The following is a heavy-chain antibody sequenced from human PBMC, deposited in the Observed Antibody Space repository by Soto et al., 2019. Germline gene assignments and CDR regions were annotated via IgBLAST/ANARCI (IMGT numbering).Heavy chain of an antibody. CDR1: GFSFSTYA. V-gene: IGHV3-23*01. Sequence: EVQLLESGGGLVQPEGSLRLSCAASGFSFSTYAMSWVRQAPGKGLEWVSGISGSGGTTYYADSVKGRFTISRDNSKNTLYLQVNSLRAEDMAVYYCAKDQAAAGTISRYFQHWGQGTLVTVSS. CDR3: AKDQAAAGTISRYFQH. J-gene: IGHJ1*01. CDR2: ISGSGGTT. D-gene: IGHD6-13*01.